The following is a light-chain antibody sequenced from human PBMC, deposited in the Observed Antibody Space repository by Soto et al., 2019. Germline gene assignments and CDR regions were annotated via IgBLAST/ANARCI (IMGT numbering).Light chain of an antibody. CDR1: SRDVGGYNY. V-gene: IGLV2-8*01. J-gene: IGLJ1*01. Sequence: QSPLTQPPAASGTPGQSVTISCAGASRDVGGYNYVSWYQQHPGKAPKLMIYEVSKRPSGVPDRFSGSKSGNTASLTVSGLQAEDEADYYCSSYAGSNNPYVFGTGTKVTVL. CDR3: SSYAGSNNPYV. CDR2: EVS.